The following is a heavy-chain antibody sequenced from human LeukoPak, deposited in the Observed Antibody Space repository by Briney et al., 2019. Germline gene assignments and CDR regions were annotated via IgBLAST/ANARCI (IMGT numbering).Heavy chain of an antibody. J-gene: IGHJ4*02. CDR2: ISTSSSYI. CDR3: AYRNNFEY. CDR1: GFTFSSYN. D-gene: IGHD1-26*01. Sequence: GGSLRLSCAASGFTFSSYNRNWVRQAPGKGLEWVSSISTSSSYIFYADSVKGRFTISRDDAKRTVDLQMDNLRAEDTAIYYCAYRNNFEYWGQGALVTVSS. V-gene: IGHV3-21*01.